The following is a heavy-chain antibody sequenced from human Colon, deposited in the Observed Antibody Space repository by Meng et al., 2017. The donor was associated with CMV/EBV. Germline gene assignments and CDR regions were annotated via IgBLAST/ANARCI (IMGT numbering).Heavy chain of an antibody. Sequence: GESLKISCKASGYSFSTYWIGWVRQMPGKGLEWMGIIYPGGSDTRYSPSFQGRVTISADKSISTAYLQWSSLKASDTAMYYCARATYSAYDYGMDVWGQGTTVTVSS. CDR1: GYSFSTYW. CDR3: ARATYSAYDYGMDV. D-gene: IGHD5-12*01. V-gene: IGHV5-51*01. CDR2: IYPGGSDT. J-gene: IGHJ6*02.